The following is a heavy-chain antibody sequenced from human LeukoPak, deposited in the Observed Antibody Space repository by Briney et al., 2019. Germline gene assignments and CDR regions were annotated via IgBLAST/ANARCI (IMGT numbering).Heavy chain of an antibody. CDR1: GGSISSSSYY. CDR3: ARDAMGARAFDI. D-gene: IGHD1-26*01. CDR2: IYYSGST. J-gene: IGHJ3*02. Sequence: SETLSLTCTVSGGSISSSSYYWGWIRQPPGKGLEWIGSIYYSGSTYYNPSLKSRVTISVDTSKNQFSLKLSSVTAADTAVYYCARDAMGARAFDIWGQGTMVTVSS. V-gene: IGHV4-39*02.